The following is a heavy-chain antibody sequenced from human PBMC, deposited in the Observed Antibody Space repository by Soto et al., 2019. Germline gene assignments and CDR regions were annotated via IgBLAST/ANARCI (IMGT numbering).Heavy chain of an antibody. J-gene: IGHJ5*02. Sequence: PSETLSLTCTVSRGSISDYYWGWIRRPPGKGLEWVGYFYDSGSTKYNPSLKSRVTIAVDTSKNQISMEMKSVTVADTAVYYCAGVGSGGYSNNWFDPWGQGTLVTVSS. V-gene: IGHV4-59*01. D-gene: IGHD3-22*01. CDR1: RGSISDYY. CDR3: AGVGSGGYSNNWFDP. CDR2: FYDSGST.